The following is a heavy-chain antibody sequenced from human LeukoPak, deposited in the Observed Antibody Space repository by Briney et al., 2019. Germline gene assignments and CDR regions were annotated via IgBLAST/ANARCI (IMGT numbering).Heavy chain of an antibody. D-gene: IGHD4-17*01. CDR3: ATALGDYVEYYFDY. Sequence: SQTLSLTCTVSGGSISSSSYYWGWVRQPPGKGREWIGSIYYSGSTYYNPSLKSRVTISVDTSKNQFSLKLSSVTAADTAVYYCATALGDYVEYYFDYWGQGTLVTVSS. CDR1: GGSISSSSYY. J-gene: IGHJ4*02. CDR2: IYYSGST. V-gene: IGHV4-39*07.